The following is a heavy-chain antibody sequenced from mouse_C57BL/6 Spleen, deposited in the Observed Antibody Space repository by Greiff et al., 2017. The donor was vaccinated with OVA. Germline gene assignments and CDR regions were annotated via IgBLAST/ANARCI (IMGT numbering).Heavy chain of an antibody. CDR3: ARPRVYGGNWYFDV. D-gene: IGHD1-1*02. CDR2: ISNGGGST. J-gene: IGHJ1*03. Sequence: EVKLVESGGGLVQPGGSLKLSCAASGFTFSDYYMYWVRQTPEKRLEWVAYISNGGGSTYYPDTVKGRFTISRDNAKNTLYLQMSRLKSKDTAMYYCARPRVYGGNWYFDVWGTGTTVTVSS. V-gene: IGHV5-12*01. CDR1: GFTFSDYY.